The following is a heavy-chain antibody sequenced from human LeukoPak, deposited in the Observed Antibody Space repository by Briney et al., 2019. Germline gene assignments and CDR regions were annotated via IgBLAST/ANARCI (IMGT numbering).Heavy chain of an antibody. CDR3: ASLYCSGGSCYQYYSYYYMDV. CDR1: GGSISSSSYY. D-gene: IGHD2-15*01. Sequence: PSQTLSLTCTVSGGSISSSSYYWGWIRQPPGKGLEWIGSIYYSGSTYSNPSLQSRVTISVGTSKNQFSLKLNSVTAADTAVYYCASLYCSGGSCYQYYSYYYMDVWGKGTTVTISS. J-gene: IGHJ6*03. V-gene: IGHV4-39*01. CDR2: IYYSGST.